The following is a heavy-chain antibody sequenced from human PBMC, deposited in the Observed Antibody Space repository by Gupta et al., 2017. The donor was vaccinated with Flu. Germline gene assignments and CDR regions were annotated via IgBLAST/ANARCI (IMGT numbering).Heavy chain of an antibody. J-gene: IGHJ4*02. Sequence: EVQLFESGGGLVQPGGSLRLSCAASGLPFSNYAFNWVRQAPEKGLEWVSAISGGGDNTYYADSVRGRFTISRDNSKNTLYLEMNSLRAEDTAVYYCAKAAYSYGTGRSFDHWGQGALVTVSS. CDR2: ISGGGDNT. CDR1: GLPFSNYA. D-gene: IGHD5-18*01. CDR3: AKAAYSYGTGRSFDH. V-gene: IGHV3-23*01.